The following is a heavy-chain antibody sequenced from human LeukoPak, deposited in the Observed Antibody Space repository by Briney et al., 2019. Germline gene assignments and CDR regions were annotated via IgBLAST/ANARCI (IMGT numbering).Heavy chain of an antibody. CDR1: GGSITSYS. D-gene: IGHD2-2*01. CDR3: ARDDCSTTGYHFY. V-gene: IGHV4-4*07. Sequence: KPSEILSLTCTVSGGSITSYSWAWIRQPAGKRPEWIGRMYASGITNYNPSLKSRLAMSMDTSKNQFSLTLASVTAADTAVYYCARDDCSTTGYHFYWGQGTLVTVSS. J-gene: IGHJ4*02. CDR2: MYASGIT.